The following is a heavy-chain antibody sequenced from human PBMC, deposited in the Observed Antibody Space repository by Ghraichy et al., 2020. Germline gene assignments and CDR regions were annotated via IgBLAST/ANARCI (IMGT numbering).Heavy chain of an antibody. Sequence: SETLSLTCAVYGGSFSGYYWSGIGEPPGKGLDWIGKINHSGSTNYNPSLKGRVTISVDTSKNQFSLKLSSVTAADTAVYYCARKGYYDFWSGYLGRGRYYYYMDVWGKGTTVTVSS. CDR1: GGSFSGYY. CDR3: ARKGYYDFWSGYLGRGRYYYYMDV. V-gene: IGHV4-34*01. CDR2: INHSGST. J-gene: IGHJ6*03. D-gene: IGHD3-3*01.